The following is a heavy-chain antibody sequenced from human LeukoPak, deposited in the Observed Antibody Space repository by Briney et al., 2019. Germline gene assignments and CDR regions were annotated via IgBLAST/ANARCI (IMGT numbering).Heavy chain of an antibody. V-gene: IGHV3-23*01. CDR2: VSYDITRT. J-gene: IGHJ6*04. D-gene: IGHD2-21*01. CDR3: ARPGCGGNCYYRMDV. CDR1: GFTFKTYA. Sequence: GGSLRLSCAASGFTFKTYAMTWVRQAPGKGLEWISAVSYDITRTFYADSVKGRFAISRDNSRNTLFPQMNSLRADDTAVYYCARPGCGGNCYYRMDVWGKGTTVTVSS.